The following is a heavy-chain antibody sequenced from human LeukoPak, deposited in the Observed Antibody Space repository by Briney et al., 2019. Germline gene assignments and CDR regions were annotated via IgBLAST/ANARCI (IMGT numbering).Heavy chain of an antibody. CDR1: GGSISSYY. CDR2: IFHSGST. Sequence: PSETLSLTCNVSGGSISSYYWSLIRQPPGKGLEWIGHIFHSGSTNYSPSLKSRVAISVDPSKNLFSLKLSSVTAADTAVYYCARADSSGWFLFDYWGQGTLVTVSS. CDR3: ARADSSGWFLFDY. J-gene: IGHJ4*02. D-gene: IGHD6-19*01. V-gene: IGHV4-59*01.